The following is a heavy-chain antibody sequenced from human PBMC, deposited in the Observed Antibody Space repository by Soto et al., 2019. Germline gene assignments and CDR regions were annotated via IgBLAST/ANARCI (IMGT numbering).Heavy chain of an antibody. D-gene: IGHD6-25*01. V-gene: IGHV1-8*01. CDR3: AREAASDPSFYYHYMDV. CDR1: GYTFTNYN. J-gene: IGHJ6*03. CDR2: MNPNTGNT. Sequence: QEPLVQSGAEVKKPGAPVKVSCKASGYTFTNYNINWVRQATGQGLEWMGWMNPNTGNTGYAEKFQGRVTMTRNSSINTAYMELSGLRSDDTAVYYCAREAASDPSFYYHYMDVWGKGTTVTVSS.